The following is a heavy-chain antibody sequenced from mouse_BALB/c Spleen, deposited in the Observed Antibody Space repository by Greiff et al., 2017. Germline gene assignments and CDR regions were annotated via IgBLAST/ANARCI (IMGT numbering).Heavy chain of an antibody. CDR2: INPSNGRT. J-gene: IGHJ2*01. Sequence: VQLQQPGAELVKPGASVKLSCKASGYTFTSYWMHWVKQRPGQGLEWIGEINPSNGRTNYNEKFKSKATLTVDKSSSTAYMQLSSLTSEDSAVYYCARDGHFDDWGQGTTRTVSS. CDR3: ARDGHFDD. D-gene: IGHD2-3*01. CDR1: GYTFTSYW. V-gene: IGHV1S81*02.